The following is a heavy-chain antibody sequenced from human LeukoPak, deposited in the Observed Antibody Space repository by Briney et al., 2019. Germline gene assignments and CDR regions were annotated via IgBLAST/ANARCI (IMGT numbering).Heavy chain of an antibody. V-gene: IGHV3-33*01. Sequence: GGSLRLSCAASGFTFSSYGMHWVRQAPGKGLEWVAVIWYDGGNKYYPDSVQGRFTNSRDNSKNTLYLRVNSLRAEDTAVYYCARDRSRSGWYIDLWGRGTLVTVSS. J-gene: IGHJ2*01. CDR1: GFTFSSYG. D-gene: IGHD6-19*01. CDR2: IWYDGGNK. CDR3: ARDRSRSGWYIDL.